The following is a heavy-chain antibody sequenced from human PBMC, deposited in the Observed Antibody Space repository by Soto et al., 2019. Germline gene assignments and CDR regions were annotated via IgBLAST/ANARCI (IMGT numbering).Heavy chain of an antibody. V-gene: IGHV4-31*03. CDR2: IYYNGST. J-gene: IGHJ4*02. D-gene: IGHD6-19*01. CDR3: ARMPGIAVAGVKNDS. Sequence: QVQLQESGPGLVKPSQTLSLTCTVSGGSISSGGYYWSWIRQHPGKGLEWIGYIYYNGSTYYNPSLQSRVTIAVNTSKNQFSLQLSSVTAADTAVYYCARMPGIAVAGVKNDSWGQGTLVTVSS. CDR1: GGSISSGGYY.